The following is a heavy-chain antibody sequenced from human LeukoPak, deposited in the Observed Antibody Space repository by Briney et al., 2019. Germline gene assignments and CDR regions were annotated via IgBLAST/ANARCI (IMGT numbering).Heavy chain of an antibody. D-gene: IGHD1-26*01. V-gene: IGHV4-39*07. Sequence: PSETLSLTCTVSGGSISSSSYYWGWIRQPPGKGLEWIGGIYYSGSTYYNPSLKSRVTISVDTSKNQFSLKLSSVTAADTAVYYCARANTGGGAFDIWGQGTMVTVSS. J-gene: IGHJ3*02. CDR3: ARANTGGGAFDI. CDR2: IYYSGST. CDR1: GGSISSSSYY.